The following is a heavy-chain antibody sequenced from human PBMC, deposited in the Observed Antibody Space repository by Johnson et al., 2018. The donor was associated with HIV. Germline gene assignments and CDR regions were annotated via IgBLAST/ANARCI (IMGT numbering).Heavy chain of an antibody. CDR2: ISSGGRT. Sequence: EKLVESGGGLVQPGGSLRLSCAASGFTVNSYYINWVRQAPGKGLECVSGISSGGRTYYADSVKGRFTISRDNSNSQLYLLMNSLRAEETAVYCWARDRRYYDSSGYYHDAFDIWGQGTMVTVSS. CDR1: GFTVNSYY. CDR3: ARDRRYYDSSGYYHDAFDI. D-gene: IGHD3-22*01. V-gene: IGHV3-66*01. J-gene: IGHJ3*02.